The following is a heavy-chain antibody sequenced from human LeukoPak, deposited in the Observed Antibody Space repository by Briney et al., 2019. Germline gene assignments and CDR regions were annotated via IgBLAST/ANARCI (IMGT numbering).Heavy chain of an antibody. CDR3: ARGSSKTHPYYFDY. V-gene: IGHV4-34*01. CDR2: INHSGST. D-gene: IGHD4-11*01. CDR1: GGSFSGYY. J-gene: IGHJ4*02. Sequence: PSETLSLTCAVYGGSFSGYYWSWIRQPPGKRLEWIGEINHSGSTNYNPSLKSRVTISVDTSKNQFSLKLSSVTAADTAVYYCARGSSKTHPYYFDYWGQGTLVTVSS.